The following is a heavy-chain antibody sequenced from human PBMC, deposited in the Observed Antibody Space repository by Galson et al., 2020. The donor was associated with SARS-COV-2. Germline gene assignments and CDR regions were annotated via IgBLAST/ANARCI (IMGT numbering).Heavy chain of an antibody. CDR1: GFTFHNFA. CDR3: VKVGGVFAFSSSYYLKD. CDR2: ISYEGSIK. D-gene: IGHD3-22*01. Sequence: GESLKISCAASGFTFHNFAMHWVRQAPGKGLEWVAVISYEGSIKHYADSLKGRFTISRDSSKNTLYLQLNSLETEDTAVYHCVKVGGVFAFSSSYYLKDWGQGVLVTVSS. J-gene: IGHJ4*02. V-gene: IGHV3-30*04.